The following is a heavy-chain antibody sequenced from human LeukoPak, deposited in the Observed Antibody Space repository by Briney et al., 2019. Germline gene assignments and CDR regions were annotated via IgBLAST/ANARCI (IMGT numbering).Heavy chain of an antibody. Sequence: SVKVSCKTSGYAFSTYHMHWVRQAPGQGLEWMGGIIPIFRTANYAQKFQGRVTITADESTSTAYMELSSLRSEDTAVYYCARLATVTTFSPIVYWGQGTLVTVSS. CDR2: IIPIFRTA. D-gene: IGHD4-17*01. CDR3: ARLATVTTFSPIVY. J-gene: IGHJ4*02. CDR1: GYAFSTYH. V-gene: IGHV1-69*13.